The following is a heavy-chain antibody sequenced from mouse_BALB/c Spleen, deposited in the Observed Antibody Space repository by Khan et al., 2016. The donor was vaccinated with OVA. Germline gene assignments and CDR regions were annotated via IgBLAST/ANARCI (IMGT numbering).Heavy chain of an antibody. CDR1: GYTFTSYV. J-gene: IGHJ2*01. CDR2: IYPFNDST. Sequence: IQLVQSGPELVKPGASVKMSCTASGYTFTSYVMHWVKQKPGQGLDWIGYIYPFNDSTKYNEQFKGKATLTSDKSSSTAYMELSRLTSEDSEVYYCARNNGYDVYFDSWGQGTTLTVSA. D-gene: IGHD2-2*01. CDR3: ARNNGYDVYFDS. V-gene: IGHV1S136*01.